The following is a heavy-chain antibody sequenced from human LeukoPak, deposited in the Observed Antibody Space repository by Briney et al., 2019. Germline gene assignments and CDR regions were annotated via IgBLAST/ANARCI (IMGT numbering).Heavy chain of an antibody. Sequence: GGSLRLSCAASGFTFSDYYMSWIRQAPGKGLEWVSSISSSSSYIYYADSVKGRFTISRDNAKNSLYLQMNSLRAEDTAVYYCARAVGAGYCSSTSCYINWFDPWGQGTLVTVSS. V-gene: IGHV3-11*06. J-gene: IGHJ5*02. CDR2: ISSSSSYI. CDR3: ARAVGAGYCSSTSCYINWFDP. CDR1: GFTFSDYY. D-gene: IGHD2-2*03.